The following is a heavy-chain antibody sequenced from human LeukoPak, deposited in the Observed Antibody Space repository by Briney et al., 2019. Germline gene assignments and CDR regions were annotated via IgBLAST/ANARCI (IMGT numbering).Heavy chain of an antibody. CDR1: GFTFSSYG. CDR2: IRYDGSNK. Sequence: PGGTLRLSCAASGFTFSSYGMHWVRQAPGKGLEWVAFIRYDGSNKYYADSVKGRFTISRDNSKNTLYLQMNSLRAEDTAVYYCARDYSGSYQFGTSRNYFDYWGQGTLVTVSS. CDR3: ARDYSGSYQFGTSRNYFDY. D-gene: IGHD1-26*01. V-gene: IGHV3-30*02. J-gene: IGHJ4*02.